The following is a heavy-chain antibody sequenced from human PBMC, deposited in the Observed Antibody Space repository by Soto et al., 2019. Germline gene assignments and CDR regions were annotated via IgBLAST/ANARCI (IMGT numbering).Heavy chain of an antibody. D-gene: IGHD5-12*01. Sequence: QVQLVQSGAEVKKPGSSVKVSCKASGGTFSSYAISWVRQASGQGLEWMGGTIPIFGTANYAQKFQGRVTIPAGESESTARMELGSLTSEDAAGYYCAGGRDGYNLGYWGQGTLVTVSS. CDR3: AGGRDGYNLGY. V-gene: IGHV1-69*12. CDR2: TIPIFGTA. J-gene: IGHJ4*02. CDR1: GGTFSSYA.